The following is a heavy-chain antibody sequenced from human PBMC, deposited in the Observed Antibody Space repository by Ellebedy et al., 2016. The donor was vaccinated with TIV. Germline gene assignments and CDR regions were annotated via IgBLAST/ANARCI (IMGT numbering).Heavy chain of an antibody. D-gene: IGHD5-24*01. V-gene: IGHV1-69*13. CDR2: IIPIFGTA. CDR1: GYTLTELS. J-gene: IGHJ3*02. Sequence: ASVKVSCKVSGYTLTELSMHWVRQAPGQGLEWMGGIIPIFGTANYAQKFQGRVTITADESTSTAYMGLSSLRSEDTAVYYCARSRDGYNYQPDAFDIWGQGTMVTVSS. CDR3: ARSRDGYNYQPDAFDI.